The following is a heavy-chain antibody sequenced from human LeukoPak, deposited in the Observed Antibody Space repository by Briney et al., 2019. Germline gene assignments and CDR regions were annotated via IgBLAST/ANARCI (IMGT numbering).Heavy chain of an antibody. D-gene: IGHD4-23*01. CDR2: INHSGST. J-gene: IGHJ6*03. CDR1: GGSFSGYY. Sequence: NPSETLSLTCAVYGGSFSGYYWNWIRQSPGKGLEWIGEINHSGSTNYNPSLKSRVTISVDTSKNQFSLKVNSVTAADTAVYYCATRPTPPYYYYYMDVWGKGTTVTVSS. CDR3: ATRPTPPYYYYYMDV. V-gene: IGHV4-34*01.